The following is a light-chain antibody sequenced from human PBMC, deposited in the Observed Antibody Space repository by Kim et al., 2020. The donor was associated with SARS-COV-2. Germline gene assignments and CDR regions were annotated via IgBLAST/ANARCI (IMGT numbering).Light chain of an antibody. J-gene: IGKJ2*01. Sequence: EIVMTQSPATLSVSPGERATLSCRASQSVSSNLAWYQQKPGQAPRLLIYGASTRAIGIPDRFSGSGSGTEFTLTISSLQSEDFAIYYCQQYNNWPMYTVGQGTKLEI. CDR2: GAS. CDR1: QSVSSN. V-gene: IGKV3-15*01. CDR3: QQYNNWPMYT.